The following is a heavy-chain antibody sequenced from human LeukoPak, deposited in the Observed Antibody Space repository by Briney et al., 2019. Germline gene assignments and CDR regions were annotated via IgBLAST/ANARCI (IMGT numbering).Heavy chain of an antibody. V-gene: IGHV4-34*01. CDR2: INHSGSI. CDR1: GAFSSDSY. D-gene: IGHD6-19*01. CDR3: VTHSNGYYFDY. Sequence: SETLSLTCAVYGAFSSDSYWSWIRQPPGKGLEWIGEINHSGSINYSPSLKSRVIISVDTSKNQFSLKLSSVTAADTAVYYCVTHSNGYYFDYWGQGTLVTVSS. J-gene: IGHJ4*02.